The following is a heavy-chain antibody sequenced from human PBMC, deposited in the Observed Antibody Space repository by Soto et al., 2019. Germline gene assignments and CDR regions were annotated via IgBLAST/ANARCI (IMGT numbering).Heavy chain of an antibody. Sequence: QVQLQESGPGLVKPSQTLSLTCTVSGGSISSGGYYWSWIRQHPGKGLEWIGYIYYSGSTYYNPSLRSRVTIAVDTSKNPFSLKLGSVTAADTAVYYCAGGGGYSSSIDAFDIWGQGTMVTVSS. J-gene: IGHJ3*02. CDR1: GGSISSGGYY. CDR2: IYYSGST. V-gene: IGHV4-31*03. CDR3: AGGGGYSSSIDAFDI. D-gene: IGHD6-13*01.